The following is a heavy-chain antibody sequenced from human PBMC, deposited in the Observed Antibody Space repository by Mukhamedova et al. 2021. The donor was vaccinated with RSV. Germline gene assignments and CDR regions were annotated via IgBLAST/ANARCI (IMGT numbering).Heavy chain of an antibody. Sequence: GLEWVSAISGSGGSTYYADSVKGRFTISRDNSKNTLYLQMNSLRAEDTAVYSCAHLVDSYYYYGMDVWGQGTTVTVSS. D-gene: IGHD2-2*01. CDR3: AHLVDSYYYYGMDV. CDR2: ISGSGGST. J-gene: IGHJ6*02. V-gene: IGHV3-23*01.